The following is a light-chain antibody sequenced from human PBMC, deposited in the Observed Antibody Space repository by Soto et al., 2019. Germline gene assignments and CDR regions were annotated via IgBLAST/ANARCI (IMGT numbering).Light chain of an antibody. CDR1: KSVSSTY. Sequence: EIVLKQSTGTLSLSPGERATLSCRASKSVSSTYLAWYQRKPGQAPRLLIYGASSRDTDIPIRFSGSGSGTDFTLTISRLEPEDFAVYYCQQYCSSPPTFGQGTKVEIK. CDR3: QQYCSSPPT. CDR2: GAS. V-gene: IGKV3-20*01. J-gene: IGKJ1*01.